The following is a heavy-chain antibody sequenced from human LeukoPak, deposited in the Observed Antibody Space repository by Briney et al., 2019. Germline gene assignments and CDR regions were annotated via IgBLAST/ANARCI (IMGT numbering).Heavy chain of an antibody. CDR2: ISGSDGSA. V-gene: IGHV3-23*01. J-gene: IGHJ5*02. CDR1: GLTFSSYA. D-gene: IGHD6-13*01. CDR3: AKGAAAAGNSWFDP. Sequence: GGSLRLSCAASGLTFSSYAMSWVRQAPGKGLEWVSTISGSDGSAYYADSVKGRFTISRDNSKNTLYLQMNSLRAEDTAVYYCAKGAAAAGNSWFDPWGQGTLVTVSS.